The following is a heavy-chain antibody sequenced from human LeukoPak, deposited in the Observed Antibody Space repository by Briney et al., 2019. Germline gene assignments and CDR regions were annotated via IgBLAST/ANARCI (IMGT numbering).Heavy chain of an antibody. V-gene: IGHV4-39*01. CDR3: ARLPLGATTPFIDY. Sequence: PSETLSLTCTVSGGSISSSSYYWGWIRQPRGKGLEGIGSIYYSGSTYYNPALKSRVTISVDTSKNQSSLKLSSVTAADTAVYYCARLPLGATTPFIDYWGQGTLVTVSS. CDR1: GGSISSSSYY. D-gene: IGHD1-26*01. CDR2: IYYSGST. J-gene: IGHJ4*02.